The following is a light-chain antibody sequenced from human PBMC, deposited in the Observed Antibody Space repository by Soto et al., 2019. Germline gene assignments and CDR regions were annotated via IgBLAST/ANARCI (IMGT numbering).Light chain of an antibody. Sequence: EIVLTQSPGTLSSSPGERSTLSCRASQSVTSNYLAWYQQKPGQAPRLLIFGASSRANGIPARFSGSGSGTEFNLTISSLQSEDFAVYFCQQYDDWLRLTFGGGTKVDIK. CDR1: QSVTSN. V-gene: IGKV3D-15*01. J-gene: IGKJ4*01. CDR3: QQYDDWLRLT. CDR2: GAS.